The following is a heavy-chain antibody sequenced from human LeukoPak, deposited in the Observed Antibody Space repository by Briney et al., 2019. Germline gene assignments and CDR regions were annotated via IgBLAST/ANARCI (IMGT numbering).Heavy chain of an antibody. J-gene: IGHJ3*01. CDR3: ARDYSDGYNRRDAFDV. CDR1: GYSFSDFY. CDR2: INPKSGDT. Sequence: ASVKVSCKASGYSFSDFYIHWVRQAPGQGLEWMGWINPKSGDTAYAGRFRGRVTMTRDTSFNTVYLELTSLYSDDTAVFYCARDYSDGYNRRDAFDVWGQGTTLIVSS. V-gene: IGHV1-2*02. D-gene: IGHD5-18*01.